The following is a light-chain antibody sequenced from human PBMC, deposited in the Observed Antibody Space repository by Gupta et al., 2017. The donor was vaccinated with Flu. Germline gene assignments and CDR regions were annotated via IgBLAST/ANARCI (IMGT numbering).Light chain of an antibody. V-gene: IGLV2-23*01. Sequence: QSALTQPASVSGSPGQSLTISCTGSSSDVGSYNFVSWYQQHPGKAPKLMIYEASKRPSGVSNRFSGSKSGNTASLTISALQAEDEADYYCCSYAGSRMVFGGGTKLTVL. CDR3: CSYAGSRMV. CDR2: EAS. J-gene: IGLJ3*02. CDR1: SSDVGSYNF.